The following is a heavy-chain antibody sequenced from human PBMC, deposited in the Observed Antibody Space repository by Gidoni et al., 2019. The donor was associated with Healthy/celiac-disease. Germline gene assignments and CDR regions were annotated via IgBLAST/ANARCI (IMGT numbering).Heavy chain of an antibody. D-gene: IGHD3-22*01. Sequence: EVQLVESGGGLVQPGRSLRLSCTASGFTFGDYAMSWVRQAPGKGLEWVGFIRSKAYGGTTEYAASVKGRFTISRDDSKSIAYLQMNSLKTEDTAVYYCTRDSSGYYYVEDWGQGTLVTVSS. CDR3: TRDSSGYYYVED. CDR2: IRSKAYGGTT. CDR1: GFTFGDYA. J-gene: IGHJ4*02. V-gene: IGHV3-49*04.